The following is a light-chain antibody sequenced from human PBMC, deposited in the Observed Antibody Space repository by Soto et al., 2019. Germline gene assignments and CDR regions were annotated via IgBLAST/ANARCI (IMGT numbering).Light chain of an antibody. CDR1: SSDVGGYNY. CDR2: EVS. CDR3: SSYTSSSTRV. V-gene: IGLV2-14*01. Sequence: QSALTQPASVSGSPGQSITISCTGTSSDVGGYNYVSWYQQHPGKAPKLMIYEVSNRPSGVSNRFSGSKSGNTASLTISGLPAEDEAYYYCSSYTSSSTRVFGTGTKVTVL. J-gene: IGLJ1*01.